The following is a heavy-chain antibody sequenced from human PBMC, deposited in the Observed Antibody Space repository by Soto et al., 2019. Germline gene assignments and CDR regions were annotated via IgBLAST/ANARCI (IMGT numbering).Heavy chain of an antibody. D-gene: IGHD2-2*01. CDR3: ARPNLYCSSTSCYDY. J-gene: IGHJ4*02. Sequence: GGSLRLSCAASGFTFSNAWMSWVRQAPGKGLEWVSAISGGGGSTYNADSVKGRFTISRDNSKNTLYLQMNSLRAGDTAVYYCARPNLYCSSTSCYDYWGQGTLVTVSS. CDR1: GFTFSNAW. CDR2: ISGGGGST. V-gene: IGHV3-23*01.